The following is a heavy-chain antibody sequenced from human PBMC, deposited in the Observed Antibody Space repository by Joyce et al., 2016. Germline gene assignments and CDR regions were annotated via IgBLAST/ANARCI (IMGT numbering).Heavy chain of an antibody. D-gene: IGHD2-15*01. CDR3: ARAGCSGGNCYSNYYFYMGV. CDR2: IDSSGST. V-gene: IGHV4-61*02. J-gene: IGHJ6*03. CDR1: GGSINSGSFY. Sequence: QVQLQESGPGLVKPSQTLSLTCTVSGGSINSGSFYWNWIRQPAGEGLEWIGRIDSSGSTNYKPSLKSRVTISVDRSKNQFSLKLSSVTAADTAVYYCARAGCSGGNCYSNYYFYMGVWGKGTTVTVSS.